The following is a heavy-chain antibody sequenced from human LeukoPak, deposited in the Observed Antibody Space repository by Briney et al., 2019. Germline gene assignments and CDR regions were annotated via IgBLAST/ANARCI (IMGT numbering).Heavy chain of an antibody. CDR1: GFTLGSCG. J-gene: IGHJ1*01. Sequence: GGSLRLSCAASGFTLGSCGMHWVRQAPGKGLEWVSAISGSGGSTYYADSVKGRFTISRDNSKNTLYLQMNSLRAEDTAVYYCAKGGIAAAAEYFQHWGQGTLVTVSS. CDR2: ISGSGGST. CDR3: AKGGIAAAAEYFQH. V-gene: IGHV3-23*01. D-gene: IGHD6-13*01.